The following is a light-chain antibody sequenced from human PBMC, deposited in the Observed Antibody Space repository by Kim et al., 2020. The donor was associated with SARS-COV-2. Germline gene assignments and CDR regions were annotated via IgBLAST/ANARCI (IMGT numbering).Light chain of an antibody. J-gene: IGLJ1*01. V-gene: IGLV4-69*01. CDR1: SGHSNYV. Sequence: ASVKLTCTLSSGHSNYVIAWHQQQPEKGPRYLMKVNSDGIHTKADGIPDRFSGSSSGAEYYLTISNLQSEDEADYYCQTWGTGIHVFGTGTKVTVL. CDR3: QTWGTGIHV. CDR2: VNSDGIH.